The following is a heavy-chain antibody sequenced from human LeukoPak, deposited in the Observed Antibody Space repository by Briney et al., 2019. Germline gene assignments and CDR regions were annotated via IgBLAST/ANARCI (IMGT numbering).Heavy chain of an antibody. V-gene: IGHV4-59*12. Sequence: SETLSLTCAVSGGSISTSYLNWIRQPPGKGLECIGYMYYSGSTNYNPSLKSRVTISVDTSKNQFSLKLSSVTAADTAVYYCARASVWFDPWGQGTLVTVSS. CDR3: ARASVWFDP. J-gene: IGHJ5*02. CDR1: GGSISTSY. CDR2: MYYSGST.